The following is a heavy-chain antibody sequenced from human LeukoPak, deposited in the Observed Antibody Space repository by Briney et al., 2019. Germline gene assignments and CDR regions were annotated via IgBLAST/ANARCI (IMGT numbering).Heavy chain of an antibody. V-gene: IGHV3-21*01. CDR2: ISSSSSYI. J-gene: IGHJ6*02. CDR3: ARDYAFGATYYYYYGMDV. CDR1: EFTFSNYW. D-gene: IGHD3-10*01. Sequence: GGSLRLSCVASEFTFSNYWMSWVRQAPGKGLEWVSSISSSSSYIYYADSVKGRFTISRDNAKNSLYLQMNSLRAEDTAVYYCARDYAFGATYYYYYGMDVWGQGTTVTVSS.